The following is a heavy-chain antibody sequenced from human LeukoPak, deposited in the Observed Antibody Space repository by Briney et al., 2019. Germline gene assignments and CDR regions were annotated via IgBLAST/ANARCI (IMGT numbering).Heavy chain of an antibody. CDR2: ISSSSSYI. CDR3: AKDRTYSSSWENYYFDY. CDR1: GFTFSSYS. D-gene: IGHD6-13*01. V-gene: IGHV3-21*01. Sequence: GGSLRLSCAASGFTFSSYSMNWVRQAPGKGLEWVSSISSSSSYIYYADSVKGRFTISRDNAQNSLYLQMNSLRAEDTAVYYCAKDRTYSSSWENYYFDYWGQGTLVTVSS. J-gene: IGHJ4*02.